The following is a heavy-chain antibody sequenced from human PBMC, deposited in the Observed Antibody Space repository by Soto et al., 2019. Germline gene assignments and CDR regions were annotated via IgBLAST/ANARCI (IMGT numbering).Heavy chain of an antibody. D-gene: IGHD3-10*01. J-gene: IGHJ3*01. CDR1: GFSLPLMGGG. V-gene: IGHV2-5*01. CDR3: ARRLTVVPLAFDL. CDR2: IYWNDDT. Sequence: SGLPRVNPTQTSRLPCPSFGFSLPLMGGGVGWIRQPPGKALEWLALIYWNDDTRYSPSLKNRVTITTDTSKNQVVLTMTDMDPVDTATYYCARRLTVVPLAFDLWGQGTMVTVSS.